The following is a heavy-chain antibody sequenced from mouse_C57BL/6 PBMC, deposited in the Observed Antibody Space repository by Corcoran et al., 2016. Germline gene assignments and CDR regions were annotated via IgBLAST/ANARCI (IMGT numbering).Heavy chain of an antibody. CDR3: ARDPH. CDR2: ISYDGSN. Sequence: DVQLQESGPGLVKPSQSLSLTCSVTGYSITSGYYWNWIRQFPGNKLEWMGYISYDGSNNYNPSLKNRISITRDTSKNQFFLKLNSVTTEDTATYYCARDPHWGQGTTLTVSS. V-gene: IGHV3-6*01. J-gene: IGHJ2*01. CDR1: GYSITSGYY.